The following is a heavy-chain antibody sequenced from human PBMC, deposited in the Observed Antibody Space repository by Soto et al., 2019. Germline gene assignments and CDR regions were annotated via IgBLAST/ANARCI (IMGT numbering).Heavy chain of an antibody. Sequence: EVQLLESGGGLVQPGGSLRLSCAASGFTFSTYAMGWVRQAPGKGLEGVSTITTSGGNTYYADSVQGRFTISRDNSKNTLYLQMNSLRAEDTAVYYCAGRYCTNGVCYTNYYYYIDVWGKGTTVTVSS. J-gene: IGHJ6*03. CDR2: ITTSGGNT. D-gene: IGHD2-8*01. CDR3: AGRYCTNGVCYTNYYYYIDV. V-gene: IGHV3-23*01. CDR1: GFTFSTYA.